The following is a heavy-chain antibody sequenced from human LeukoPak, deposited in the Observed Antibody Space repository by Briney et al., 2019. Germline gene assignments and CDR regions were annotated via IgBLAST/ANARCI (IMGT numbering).Heavy chain of an antibody. Sequence: GGSLRLSCAASGFTFSSYAMSWVRQAPGKGLEWVSAISGGGDSTFYADSVKGRFTISRDDSKNTLYLQMSSLRAEDTAIYYCAKEEYSTRYYYYGMDVWGQGTTVTVSS. D-gene: IGHD2-2*01. V-gene: IGHV3-23*01. CDR1: GFTFSSYA. CDR2: ISGGGDST. J-gene: IGHJ6*02. CDR3: AKEEYSTRYYYYGMDV.